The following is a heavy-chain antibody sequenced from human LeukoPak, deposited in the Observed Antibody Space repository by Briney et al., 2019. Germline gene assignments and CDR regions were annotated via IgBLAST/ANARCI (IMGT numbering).Heavy chain of an antibody. V-gene: IGHV3-7*01. CDR3: AELGITMIGGA. Sequence: GGSLRLSCAASGFTFSSYWMTWVRQAPGKGLEWVANIKQDGTEKHYVDSVKGRFTISRDNAKNSLYLQMNSLRAEDTAVYYCAELGITMIGGAWGKGTTVTISS. D-gene: IGHD3-10*02. CDR2: IKQDGTEK. J-gene: IGHJ6*04. CDR1: GFTFSSYW.